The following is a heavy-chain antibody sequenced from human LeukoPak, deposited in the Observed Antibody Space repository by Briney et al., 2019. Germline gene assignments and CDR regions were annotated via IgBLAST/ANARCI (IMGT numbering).Heavy chain of an antibody. D-gene: IGHD3-10*01. CDR1: GGSINTYY. J-gene: IGHJ5*02. CDR3: ARHKDRSYGSGVDWFDP. Sequence: TSETLSLTCTVSGGSINTYYWSWFRQPPGKGLEWIAYIYYSGTTNYNPSLKSRVTISVDTSKNRFSLKLTSVTAADTAVYYCARHKDRSYGSGVDWFDPWGQGTLVTVSS. V-gene: IGHV4-59*08. CDR2: IYYSGTT.